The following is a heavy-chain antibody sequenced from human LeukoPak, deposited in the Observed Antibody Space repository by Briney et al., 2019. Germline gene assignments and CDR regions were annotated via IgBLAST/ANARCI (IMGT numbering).Heavy chain of an antibody. J-gene: IGHJ4*02. D-gene: IGHD4-23*01. Sequence: GASVKVSCKVSGYTLTELSMHWVRQAPGKGLEWMGGFDPEDGETIYAQKFQGRVTMTEDTSTDTAYMELSSLRAEDTAVYYCAKGFTVVTPLSFDYWGQGTLVTVSS. CDR1: GYTLTELS. V-gene: IGHV1-24*01. CDR3: AKGFTVVTPLSFDY. CDR2: FDPEDGET.